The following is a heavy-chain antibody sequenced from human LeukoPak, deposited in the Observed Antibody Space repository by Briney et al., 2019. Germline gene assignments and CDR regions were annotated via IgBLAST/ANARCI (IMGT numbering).Heavy chain of an antibody. Sequence: GASVKVSCKASGYTFTGYYMHWVRQAPGQGLEWMGWINPNSGGTNYAQKFQGWVTMTRDTSIGTAYMELSRLRSDDTAVYYCARVGYDFWSGYGFDYWGQGTLVTVSS. CDR3: ARVGYDFWSGYGFDY. D-gene: IGHD3-3*01. V-gene: IGHV1-2*04. CDR2: INPNSGGT. J-gene: IGHJ4*02. CDR1: GYTFTGYY.